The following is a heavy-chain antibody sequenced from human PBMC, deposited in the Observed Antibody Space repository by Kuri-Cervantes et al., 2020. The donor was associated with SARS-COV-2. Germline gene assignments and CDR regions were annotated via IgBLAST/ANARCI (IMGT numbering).Heavy chain of an antibody. CDR2: INHSGST. Sequence: GSLRLSCAVYGGSFSGYYWSWIRRPPGKGLEWIGEINHSGSTNYNPSLKSRVTISVDTSKNQFSLKLSSVTAADTAVYYCARGGFWYGAGYFDYWGQGTLVTVSS. CDR1: GGSFSGYY. J-gene: IGHJ4*02. CDR3: ARGGFWYGAGYFDY. V-gene: IGHV4-34*01. D-gene: IGHD4-17*01.